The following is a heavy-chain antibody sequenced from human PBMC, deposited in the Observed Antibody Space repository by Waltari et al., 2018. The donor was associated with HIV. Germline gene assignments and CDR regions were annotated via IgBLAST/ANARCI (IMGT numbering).Heavy chain of an antibody. D-gene: IGHD3-9*01. CDR2: IFYSGAT. Sequence: QVQLQESGPGLVKPSQTLSLTCIVSGGSISSGDYYWSWIRQHPGKGLEWIGYIFYSGATYYNPSLKSRITISIDTSENQFSLKLSSVTAADTAVYYCARVSRVDWLFNYFDYWGQGTLVTVSS. CDR1: GGSISSGDYY. V-gene: IGHV4-31*03. J-gene: IGHJ4*02. CDR3: ARVSRVDWLFNYFDY.